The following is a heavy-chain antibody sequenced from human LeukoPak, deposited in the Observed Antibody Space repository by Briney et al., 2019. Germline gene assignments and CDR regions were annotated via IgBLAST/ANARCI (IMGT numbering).Heavy chain of an antibody. Sequence: SETLSLTCAVYGGPLSGFYWHWIRQPPGKGLEWVGNSNHSGSTNYNPSLKSRVTISGVTSKDQFSLKLTSVTAADTAVYYCARGKFYDSSGYRPYYFYYYMDVWGKGTTVTVSS. J-gene: IGHJ6*03. CDR1: GGPLSGFY. V-gene: IGHV4-34*01. D-gene: IGHD3-22*01. CDR2: SNHSGST. CDR3: ARGKFYDSSGYRPYYFYYYMDV.